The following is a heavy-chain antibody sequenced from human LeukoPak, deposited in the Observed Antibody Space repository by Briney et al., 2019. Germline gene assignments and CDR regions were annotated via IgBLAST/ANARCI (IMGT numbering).Heavy chain of an antibody. D-gene: IGHD5-12*01. J-gene: IGHJ6*03. CDR2: IDWNSGSI. V-gene: IGHV3-9*01. Sequence: GGSLRLSCVGLGFTFSEYGMHWVRQAPGKGLEWVSGIDWNSGSIGYADSVKGRFTISRHNARNSLYLQMDSLRAEDTALYYCVRPNYQVAGSYFHYMDVWGKGTTVIVSS. CDR3: VRPNYQVAGSYFHYMDV. CDR1: GFTFSEYG.